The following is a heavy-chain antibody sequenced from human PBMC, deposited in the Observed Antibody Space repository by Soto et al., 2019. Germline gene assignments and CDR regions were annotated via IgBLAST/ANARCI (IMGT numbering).Heavy chain of an antibody. J-gene: IGHJ4*02. CDR1: GFSLSTSGMR. Sequence: SGPTLVNPTQTLTLTCTFSGFSLSTSGMRVSWIRQPPGKALEWLARIDWDDDKFYSTSLKTRLTISKDTSKNQVVLTMTNMDPADTATYYCARMTTVVTGFDYWGQGTLVTVSS. CDR2: IDWDDDK. CDR3: ARMTTVVTGFDY. V-gene: IGHV2-70*04. D-gene: IGHD4-17*01.